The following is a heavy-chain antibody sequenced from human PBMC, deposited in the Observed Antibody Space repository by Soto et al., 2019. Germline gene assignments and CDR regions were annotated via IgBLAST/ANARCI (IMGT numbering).Heavy chain of an antibody. V-gene: IGHV1-3*01. D-gene: IGHD6-19*01. CDR3: ARVRGAGQGAYYYYYGMDV. J-gene: IGHJ6*02. CDR1: GYTFTSYA. Sequence: ASVKVSCKASGYTFTSYAMHWVRQAPGQRLEWMGWINAGNGNTKYSQKFQGRVTITRDTSASTAYMELSSLRSEDTAVYYCARVRGAGQGAYYYYYGMDVWGQGTTVTVSS. CDR2: INAGNGNT.